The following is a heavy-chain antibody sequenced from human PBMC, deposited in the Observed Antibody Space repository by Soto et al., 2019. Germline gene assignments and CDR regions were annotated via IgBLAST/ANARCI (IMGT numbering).Heavy chain of an antibody. D-gene: IGHD3-16*01. J-gene: IGHJ4*02. Sequence: QVQLQESGPGLVKPSGTLSLTCTVSGGSISSFNWWSWVRQPPGKGLEWIGEISLSGSTSYNPSLKSRVVISVDRSKNQFSLNLNSVTAADTAVYYWAKGGLTWGDYWGQGALVTVSS. CDR1: GGSISSFNW. V-gene: IGHV4-4*02. CDR2: ISLSGST. CDR3: AKGGLTWGDY.